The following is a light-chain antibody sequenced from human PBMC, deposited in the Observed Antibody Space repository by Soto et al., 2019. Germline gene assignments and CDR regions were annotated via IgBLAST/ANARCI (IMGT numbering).Light chain of an antibody. CDR2: AAS. J-gene: IGKJ4*01. CDR3: QQTYTNPLT. Sequence: IQITQSPSSLSASVGDRVTITCRASQSISIYLNWYQHKPGKAPKLLIYAASNLQSGVPSRFSGSGSGTDFILAISSLQPEDFATYYCQQTYTNPLTFGGGTKV. CDR1: QSISIY. V-gene: IGKV1-39*01.